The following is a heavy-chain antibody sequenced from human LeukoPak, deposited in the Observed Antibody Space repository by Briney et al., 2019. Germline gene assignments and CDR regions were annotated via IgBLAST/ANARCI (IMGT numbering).Heavy chain of an antibody. V-gene: IGHV3-30*18. CDR1: GFTFSSYG. D-gene: IGHD2-2*01. CDR2: ISYDGSNK. J-gene: IGHJ4*02. Sequence: GRSLRLSCAASGFTFSSYGMHWVRQAPGKGLEWVAVISYDGSNKYYADSVKGRFTISRDNSKNTLYLQMNSLRAEDTAVYYCAKDFYCSSTSCPKYYWGQGTLVTVPS. CDR3: AKDFYCSSTSCPKYY.